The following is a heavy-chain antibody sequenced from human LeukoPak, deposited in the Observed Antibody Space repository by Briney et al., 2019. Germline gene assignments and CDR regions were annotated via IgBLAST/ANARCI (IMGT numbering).Heavy chain of an antibody. CDR1: GGTFSSYA. CDR3: ARDIRYDFWSGYYSFYGMDV. V-gene: IGHV1-69*13. D-gene: IGHD3-3*01. Sequence: ASVKVSCKASGGTFSSYAISWVRQAPGQGLEWMGGIIPIFGTANYAQRFQGRVTITADESTSTAYMELSSLRSEDTAVYYCARDIRYDFWSGYYSFYGMDVWGQGTTVTVSS. J-gene: IGHJ6*02. CDR2: IIPIFGTA.